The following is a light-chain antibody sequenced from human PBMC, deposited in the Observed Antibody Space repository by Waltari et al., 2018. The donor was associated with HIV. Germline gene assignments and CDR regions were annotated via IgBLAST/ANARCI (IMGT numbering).Light chain of an antibody. V-gene: IGLV2-14*01. CDR2: EVT. CDR3: GSYAGSNTLE. CDR1: NGDVGGYNY. J-gene: IGLJ2*01. Sequence: QSALTQPASVSGSPGQSITISCTGSNGDVGGYNYVSWYQRHPGQAPKLIIYEVTNRPSGVSTRFSGSKSVNTASLTISGLQAEDEADYFCGSYAGSNTLEFGGGTKLTVL.